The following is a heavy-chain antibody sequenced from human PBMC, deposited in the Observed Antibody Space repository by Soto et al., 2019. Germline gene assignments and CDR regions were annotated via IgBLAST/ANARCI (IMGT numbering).Heavy chain of an antibody. CDR2: VYWDDDK. J-gene: IGHJ4*02. Sequence: SGPTLVNPTQTLTLTCTFSGVSLSTSGMGVGWIRQPPGKALEWLALVYWDDDKRYSPSLKSRLTITKDTSKNQVVLTMTYMDPVDTATYYCAHMIEGAVIDHWGQGTLVTVSS. CDR1: GVSLSTSGMG. D-gene: IGHD2-21*01. CDR3: AHMIEGAVIDH. V-gene: IGHV2-5*02.